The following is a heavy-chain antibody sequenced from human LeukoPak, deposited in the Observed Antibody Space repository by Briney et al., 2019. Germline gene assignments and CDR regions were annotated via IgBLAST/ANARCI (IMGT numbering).Heavy chain of an antibody. CDR2: ISGSSSYI. CDR1: GFTFSSYS. CDR3: ARDWLMSYYDSSGYSDY. V-gene: IGHV3-21*01. J-gene: IGHJ4*02. D-gene: IGHD3-22*01. Sequence: GGSLRLSCAASGFTFSSYSMNWVRQAPGKGLEWVSSISGSSSYIYYADSVKGRFTISRDNAKNSLYLQMNSLRAEDTAVYYCARDWLMSYYDSSGYSDYWGQGTLVTVSS.